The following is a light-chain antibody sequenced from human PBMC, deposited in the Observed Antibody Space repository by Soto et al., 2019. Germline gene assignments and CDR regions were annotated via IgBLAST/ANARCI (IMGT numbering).Light chain of an antibody. Sequence: EIVLTQSPGTLSLSPGERATLSCRASQSVSSYLAWYQQKPGQAPRLLIYDADNRAAGFPARFTGSGSGTDFTLTSSSLEPEDFAVYYCQQRSNWPYTFGQGTKLEIK. V-gene: IGKV3-11*01. CDR3: QQRSNWPYT. CDR1: QSVSSY. J-gene: IGKJ2*01. CDR2: DAD.